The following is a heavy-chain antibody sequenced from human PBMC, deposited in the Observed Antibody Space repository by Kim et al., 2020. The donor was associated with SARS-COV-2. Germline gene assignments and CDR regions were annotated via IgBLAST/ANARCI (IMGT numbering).Heavy chain of an antibody. CDR2: ISSSGSTI. J-gene: IGHJ3*02. CDR1: GFTFSSYE. CDR3: AIDGIRAFDI. V-gene: IGHV3-48*03. Sequence: GGSLRLSCAASGFTFSSYEMNWVRQAPGKGLEWVSYISSSGSTIYYADSVKGRFTISRDNAKNSLYLQMNSLRAEDTAVYYCAIDGIRAFDIWGQGTMVTVSS. D-gene: IGHD1-20*01.